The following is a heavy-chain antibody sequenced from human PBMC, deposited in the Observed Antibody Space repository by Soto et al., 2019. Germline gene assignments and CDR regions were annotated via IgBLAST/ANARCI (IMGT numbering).Heavy chain of an antibody. Sequence: ASVKVSCKVSGYTLTELSMHWVRQAPGKRLEWMGGFDPEDGETIYAQKFQGRVTMTEDTSADTAYMELSSLRSEDTAVYYCATGLMTTVTTVRDYWGQGTLVTVSS. V-gene: IGHV1-24*01. D-gene: IGHD4-17*01. CDR3: ATGLMTTVTTVRDY. CDR1: GYTLTELS. CDR2: FDPEDGET. J-gene: IGHJ4*02.